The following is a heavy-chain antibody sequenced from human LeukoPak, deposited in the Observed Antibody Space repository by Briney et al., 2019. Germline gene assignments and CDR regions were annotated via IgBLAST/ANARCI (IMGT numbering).Heavy chain of an antibody. V-gene: IGHV3-66*01. CDR1: GVNFSSYW. J-gene: IGHJ4*02. CDR2: IYSGGNT. Sequence: PGGSLRLSCGGAGVNFSSYWMTWVRQAPGRGLEWVSVIYSGGNTYYADSVKGRFTISRDNSKNTLYLQMNSLRADDTAVYYCARDSGTTVGYFDYWGQGTLVTVSS. CDR3: ARDSGTTVGYFDY. D-gene: IGHD4-23*01.